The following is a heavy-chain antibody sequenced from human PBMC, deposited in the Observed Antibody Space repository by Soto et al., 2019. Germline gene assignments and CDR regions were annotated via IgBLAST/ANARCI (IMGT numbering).Heavy chain of an antibody. CDR2: IYGGGNGP. D-gene: IGHD2-2*03. CDR1: GFTFSDFA. J-gene: IGHJ4*02. Sequence: EVQVLESGGGLVQPGGSLRLSCAATGFTFSDFAMSWVRQAPGKGLEWVSRIYGGGNGPHYADSVKGRVTISRVNSKNTLYLQMNSLRAEDTAVYYCAKMEGMDPWAYSFDVWGQGTLVTVSS. V-gene: IGHV3-23*01. CDR3: AKMEGMDPWAYSFDV.